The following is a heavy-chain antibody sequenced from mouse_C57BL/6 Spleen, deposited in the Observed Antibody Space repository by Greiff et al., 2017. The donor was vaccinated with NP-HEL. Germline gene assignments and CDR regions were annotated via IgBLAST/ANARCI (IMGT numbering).Heavy chain of an antibody. D-gene: IGHD5-1*01. CDR2: IAPSDSYT. CDR3: ARSTNWRGFAY. J-gene: IGHJ3*01. V-gene: IGHV1-50*01. Sequence: VQLQQPGAELVKPGASVKLSCKASGYTFTSYWLQWVNQRPGQGLEWIGAIAPSDSYTNYNQQFKGKATLTVDTSSSTAYMQLSSLTSEDSAVYYGARSTNWRGFAYWGQGTLVTVSA. CDR1: GYTFTSYW.